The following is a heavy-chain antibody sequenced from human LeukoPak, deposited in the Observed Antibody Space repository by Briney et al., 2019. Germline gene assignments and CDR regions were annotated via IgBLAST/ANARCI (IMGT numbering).Heavy chain of an antibody. V-gene: IGHV3-74*01. CDR2: ISGDERST. CDR3: ARDGRGDGVPAENAFAI. J-gene: IGHJ3*02. CDR1: GFTFGFYW. Sequence: GGSLRLSCAASGFTFGFYWMHWVRQAPGKGLVWVSRISGDERSTSYAGSVKGRFTISRDNAKNTLYLQMNSLRAEDTAVYYCARDGRGDGVPAENAFAIWGQGTMVTVSS. D-gene: IGHD3-10*01.